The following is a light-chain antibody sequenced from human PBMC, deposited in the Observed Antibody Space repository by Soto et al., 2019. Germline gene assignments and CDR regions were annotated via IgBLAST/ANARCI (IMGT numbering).Light chain of an antibody. CDR2: AAS. J-gene: IGKJ1*01. CDR1: EFVTSTY. CDR3: QDYGSSAWT. Sequence: EMVLTQSPGTLSLSPGERATLSCRASEFVTSTYLAWYPQKPGQAPRLLIYAASTRASGIPERFSGSGSGTDFTLTISRLEPEDFAVYYCQDYGSSAWTFGQGTKV. V-gene: IGKV3-20*01.